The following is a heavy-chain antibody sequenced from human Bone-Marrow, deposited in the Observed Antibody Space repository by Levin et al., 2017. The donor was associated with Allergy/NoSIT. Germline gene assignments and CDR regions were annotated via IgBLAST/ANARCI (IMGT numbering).Heavy chain of an antibody. Sequence: ASVKVSCKASGYTFTGYYMHWVRQAPGQGLEWMGWINPNSGGTNYAQKFQGRVTMTRDTSISTAYMELSRLRSDDTAVYYCAREGGIAAGGFDPWGQGTLVTVSS. CDR3: AREGGIAAGGFDP. J-gene: IGHJ5*02. D-gene: IGHD6-13*01. V-gene: IGHV1-2*02. CDR1: GYTFTGYY. CDR2: INPNSGGT.